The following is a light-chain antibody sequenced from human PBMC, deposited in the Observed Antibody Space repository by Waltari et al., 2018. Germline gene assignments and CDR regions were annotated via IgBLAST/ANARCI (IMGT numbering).Light chain of an antibody. Sequence: QSALTQPASVSGSPGQSITISCPGTSSDVGGYNYVSWYQHHPGKAPKPIIYEVSKRPSGVSYRFSGSKSGNTASLTISGLQAEDEADYYCHSHTSSITTVIFGGGTKLTV. CDR2: EVS. J-gene: IGLJ2*01. CDR3: HSHTSSITTVI. V-gene: IGLV2-14*01. CDR1: SSDVGGYNY.